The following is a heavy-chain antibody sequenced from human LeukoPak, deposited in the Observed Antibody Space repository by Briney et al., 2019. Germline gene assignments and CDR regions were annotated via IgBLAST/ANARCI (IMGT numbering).Heavy chain of an antibody. CDR1: GFTFRSYA. CDR3: ARDRSENYSTDY. V-gene: IGHV3-30-3*01. CDR2: ISYDGTIK. Sequence: GGSLRLSCAASGFTFRSYAIHWVRQAPGKGLEWVAFISYDGTIKYYADSVKGRFTISRDNSKNMLSLQMNSLRGEDTAVYYCARDRSENYSTDYWGQGTLVTVSS. J-gene: IGHJ4*02. D-gene: IGHD3-10*01.